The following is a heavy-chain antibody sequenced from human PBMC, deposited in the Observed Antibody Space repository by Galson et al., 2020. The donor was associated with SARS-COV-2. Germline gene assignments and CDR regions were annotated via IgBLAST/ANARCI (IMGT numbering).Heavy chain of an antibody. Sequence: GESLKISCAASGFTFSSYAMHWVRQAPGKGLEWVAVISYDGSNKYYADSVKGRFTIPRDNSKNTLYLQMNSLRAEDTAVYYCAREDYYYYMDVWGKGTTVTVSS. J-gene: IGHJ6*03. CDR3: AREDYYYYMDV. V-gene: IGHV3-30*01. CDR2: ISYDGSNK. CDR1: GFTFSSYA.